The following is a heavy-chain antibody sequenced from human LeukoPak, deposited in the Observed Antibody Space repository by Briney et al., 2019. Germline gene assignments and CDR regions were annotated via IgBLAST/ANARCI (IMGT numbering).Heavy chain of an antibody. V-gene: IGHV4-4*02. D-gene: IGHD5-24*01. CDR3: ARELATINGPYLES. Sequence: SETLSLTCTVSGGSISNFHWWNWVRQSPGKGLEWVGQIYHNGITNYNPSLKSRLTISVDKSRNHFSLNLTSVTAADTAVYFCARELATINGPYLESWGQGTLVTVSS. CDR1: GGSISNFHW. CDR2: IYHNGIT. J-gene: IGHJ4*02.